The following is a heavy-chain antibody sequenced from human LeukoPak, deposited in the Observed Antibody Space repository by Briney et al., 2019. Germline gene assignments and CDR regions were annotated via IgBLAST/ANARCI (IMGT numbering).Heavy chain of an antibody. Sequence: GGSLRLSCAASGFTVSSNYMSWVRQAPGKGLEWVSVIYSGGSTYYADSVKGRFTISRDNSKNTLYLQMNSLRAEDTAVYYCARIGPVVVPAAMVAFDIWGQGTMVTVSS. D-gene: IGHD2-2*01. CDR2: IYSGGST. CDR1: GFTVSSNY. J-gene: IGHJ3*02. V-gene: IGHV3-53*01. CDR3: ARIGPVVVPAAMVAFDI.